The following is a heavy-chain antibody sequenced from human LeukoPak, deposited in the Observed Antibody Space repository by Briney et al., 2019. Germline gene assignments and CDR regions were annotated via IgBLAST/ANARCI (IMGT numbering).Heavy chain of an antibody. CDR1: GFTFDDYA. CDR3: AKDGLHCTNGVCYSAIIDY. V-gene: IGHV3-43*02. J-gene: IGHJ4*02. Sequence: GGSLRLSCATSGFTFDDYAMHWVRQAPGKGLEWVCLISGDGGSTYYADSVKGRLTISRDNSRNSLYLQMNNLRTEDTALYYCAKDGLHCTNGVCYSAIIDYWGQGTLVTVSS. CDR2: ISGDGGST. D-gene: IGHD2-8*01.